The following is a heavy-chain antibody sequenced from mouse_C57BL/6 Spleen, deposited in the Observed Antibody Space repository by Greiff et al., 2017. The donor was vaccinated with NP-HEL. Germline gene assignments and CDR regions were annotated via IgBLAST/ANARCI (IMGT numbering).Heavy chain of an antibody. J-gene: IGHJ4*01. CDR1: GYTFTSYW. CDR2: IYPGSGST. V-gene: IGHV1-55*01. Sequence: QVQLQQPGAELVKPGASVKLSCKASGYTFTSYWMHWVKQRPGQGLEWIGDIYPGSGSTNYNEKFKSKATLTVDTSSSTAYMQLSSLTSEDSAVYYCARLGYSTAMDYWGQGTSVTVSS. CDR3: ARLGYSTAMDY. D-gene: IGHD2-5*01.